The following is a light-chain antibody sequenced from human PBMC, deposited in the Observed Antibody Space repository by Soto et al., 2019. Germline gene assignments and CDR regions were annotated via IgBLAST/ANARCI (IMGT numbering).Light chain of an antibody. CDR2: DVS. CDR1: QTMSSL. Sequence: DIQMTQSPSTLSASVGDRVTITCRASQTMSSLLAWYQQKPGKAPKLLIYDVSSLESGVPSRFSGSGSGTEFSLTISSLQPDDIATYYCQQYNTFWTFGQGTKVDIK. J-gene: IGKJ1*01. CDR3: QQYNTFWT. V-gene: IGKV1-5*01.